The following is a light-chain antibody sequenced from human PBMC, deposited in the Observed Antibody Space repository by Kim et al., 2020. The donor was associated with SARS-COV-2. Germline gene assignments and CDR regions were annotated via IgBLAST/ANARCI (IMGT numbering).Light chain of an antibody. CDR1: SSKIGAGYD. CDR2: RNN. V-gene: IGLV1-40*01. Sequence: RVTKDCTGSSSKIGAGYDVHWDQHLPGTAPKLLIFRNNNRPSGVPARFSASKSGTSASLAITGLQAEDEADYSCQSYDSSLSHVVFGGGTQLTVL. J-gene: IGLJ7*01. CDR3: QSYDSSLSHVV.